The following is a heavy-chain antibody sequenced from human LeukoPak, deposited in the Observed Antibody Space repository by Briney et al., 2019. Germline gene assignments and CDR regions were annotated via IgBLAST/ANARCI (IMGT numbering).Heavy chain of an antibody. CDR3: ARLGPGCYYDSSGYCWFDP. Sequence: GESLKISCKGSGYSFTSYWIGWVRQMPGKGLEWMGIIYPGDSDTRYSPSFQGLVTISADKSISTAYLQWSSLKASDTAMYYCARLGPGCYYDSSGYCWFDPWGQGTLVTVSS. D-gene: IGHD3-22*01. V-gene: IGHV5-51*01. CDR2: IYPGDSDT. CDR1: GYSFTSYW. J-gene: IGHJ5*02.